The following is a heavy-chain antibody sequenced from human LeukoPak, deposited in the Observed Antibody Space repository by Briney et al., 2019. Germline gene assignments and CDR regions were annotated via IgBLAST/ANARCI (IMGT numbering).Heavy chain of an antibody. V-gene: IGHV1-2*06. CDR1: GCTFTGYY. CDR3: ARMEWELLLFDY. J-gene: IGHJ4*02. Sequence: ASVKVSCKASGCTFTGYYMHWVRQAPGQGLEWMGRINPNSGGTNYAQKFQGRVTMTRDTSISTAYMELSRLRSDDTAVYYCARMEWELLLFDYWGQGTLVTVSS. D-gene: IGHD1-26*01. CDR2: INPNSGGT.